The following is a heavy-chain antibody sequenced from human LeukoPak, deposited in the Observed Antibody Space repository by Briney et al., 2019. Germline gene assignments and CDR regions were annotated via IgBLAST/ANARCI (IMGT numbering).Heavy chain of an antibody. CDR1: GGSISSSSYY. V-gene: IGHV4-39*01. J-gene: IGHJ4*02. CDR3: ARHTALTVTTPLRFDY. D-gene: IGHD4-17*01. CDR2: IYYSGST. Sequence: PSETLSLTCTVSGGSISSSSYYWGWIRQPPGKGLEWIGSIYYSGSTYYNPSLESRVTISVDTSKNQFSLKLSSVTAADTAVYYCARHTALTVTTPLRFDYWGQGTLVTVSS.